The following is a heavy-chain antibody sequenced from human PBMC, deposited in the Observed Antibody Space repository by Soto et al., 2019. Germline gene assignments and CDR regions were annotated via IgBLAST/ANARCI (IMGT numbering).Heavy chain of an antibody. D-gene: IGHD5-12*01. V-gene: IGHV4-59*01. J-gene: IGHJ4*02. Sequence: PTETLSLTCTVSGGSISSYYWSWIRQPPGKGLEWIGYIYYRGSTNYNPSLKSRVTISVDTSKNQFSLKLSSVTAADTAVYYCAREGLNSGYDIFDYWRQGTLVTVSS. CDR2: IYYRGST. CDR3: AREGLNSGYDIFDY. CDR1: GGSISSYY.